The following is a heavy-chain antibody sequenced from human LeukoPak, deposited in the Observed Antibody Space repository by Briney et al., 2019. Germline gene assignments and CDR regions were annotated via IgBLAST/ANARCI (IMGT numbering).Heavy chain of an antibody. V-gene: IGHV3-7*03. Sequence: GGSLRLSCAASGFTFSSYWMTWVRQAPGKGLEWVANIKEDGGEGYYVDSVKGRFTISRDNAKNSLYLQMNSLSAEDTAVYYCARDKAVAEFDYWGQGTLVTVSS. CDR2: IKEDGGEG. CDR1: GFTFSSYW. CDR3: ARDKAVAEFDY. D-gene: IGHD6-19*01. J-gene: IGHJ4*02.